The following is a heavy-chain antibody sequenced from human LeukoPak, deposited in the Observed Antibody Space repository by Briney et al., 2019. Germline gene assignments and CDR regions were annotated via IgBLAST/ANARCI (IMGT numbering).Heavy chain of an antibody. V-gene: IGHV1-69*13. Sequence: ASVKVSCKASGGTFSSYAISWVRQAPGQGLEWMGGIIPIFGTANYAQKFQGRVTITADESTSTAHMELSSLRSEDTAVYYCARGGGYCSDGSCYSDDYWGQGTLVTVSS. CDR2: IIPIFGTA. CDR1: GGTFSSYA. CDR3: ARGGGYCSDGSCYSDDY. J-gene: IGHJ4*02. D-gene: IGHD2-15*01.